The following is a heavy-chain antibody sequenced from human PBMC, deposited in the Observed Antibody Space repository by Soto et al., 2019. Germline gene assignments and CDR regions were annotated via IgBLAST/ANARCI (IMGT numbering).Heavy chain of an antibody. CDR2: ISYDGSNK. V-gene: IGHV3-30-3*01. Sequence: PGGSLRLSCAASGFTFSSYAMHWVRQAPGKGLEWVAVISYDGSNKYYADSVRGRFTISRDNSKNTLYLQMNSLRAEDTAVYYCARDRVVAARVYYYYGMDVWGQGTTVTVSS. D-gene: IGHD2-15*01. J-gene: IGHJ6*02. CDR3: ARDRVVAARVYYYYGMDV. CDR1: GFTFSSYA.